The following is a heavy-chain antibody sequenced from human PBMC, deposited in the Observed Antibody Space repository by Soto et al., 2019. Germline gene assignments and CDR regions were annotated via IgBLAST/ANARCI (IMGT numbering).Heavy chain of an antibody. D-gene: IGHD4-17*01. Sequence: GGSLRLSCAASGFTFSSYSMNWVRQAPGKGLEWVSSISSSSSYIYYADPVKGRFTISRDNAKNSLYLQMNSLRAEDTAVYYCARDKDYGDYHDAFDIWGQGTMVTVSS. CDR3: ARDKDYGDYHDAFDI. CDR1: GFTFSSYS. J-gene: IGHJ3*02. V-gene: IGHV3-21*01. CDR2: ISSSSSYI.